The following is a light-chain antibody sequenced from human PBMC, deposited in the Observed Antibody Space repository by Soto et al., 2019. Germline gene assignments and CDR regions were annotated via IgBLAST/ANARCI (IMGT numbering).Light chain of an antibody. CDR2: EVS. Sequence: QSALTQPPSASGSPGQSVTISCTGTSSDVGGYNYVSWYQQHPGKAPKLMIYEVSKRPSGVPDRFSRSKSGNTASLTVSGLQAEDEADYYCSSYAGSNNRVFGTGTKLTVL. CDR3: SSYAGSNNRV. J-gene: IGLJ1*01. CDR1: SSDVGGYNY. V-gene: IGLV2-8*01.